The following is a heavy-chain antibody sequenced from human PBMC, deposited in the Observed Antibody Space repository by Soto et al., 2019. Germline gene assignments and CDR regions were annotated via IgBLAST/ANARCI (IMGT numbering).Heavy chain of an antibody. CDR1: GFTFRSYG. Sequence: GGSLRLSCAASGFTFRSYGMHWVRQAPGKGLEWVAVIWNDGSERYYADSVKGRFTISRDNSKNTLDLQMNSLRAEDTAVYYCARDRAGVGYNIDVWGQGTTVTVSS. D-gene: IGHD5-12*01. V-gene: IGHV3-33*01. J-gene: IGHJ6*02. CDR3: ARDRAGVGYNIDV. CDR2: IWNDGSER.